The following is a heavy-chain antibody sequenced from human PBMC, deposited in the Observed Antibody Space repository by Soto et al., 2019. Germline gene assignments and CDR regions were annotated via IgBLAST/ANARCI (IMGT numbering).Heavy chain of an antibody. V-gene: IGHV4-39*01. J-gene: IGHJ5*02. CDR3: ARRRITMVRGVIIRRNWFDP. CDR1: GGSISSSSYY. Sequence: QLQLQESGPGLVKPSETLSLTCTVSGGSISSSSYYWGWIRQPPGKGLEWIGSIYYSGSTYYNPSLKSRVTISVDTSKYKFSLKLSSVAAADTAVYYCARRRITMVRGVIIRRNWFDPWGQGTLVTVSS. CDR2: IYYSGST. D-gene: IGHD3-10*01.